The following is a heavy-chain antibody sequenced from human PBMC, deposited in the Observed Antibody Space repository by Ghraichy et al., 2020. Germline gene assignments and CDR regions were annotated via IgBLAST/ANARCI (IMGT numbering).Heavy chain of an antibody. Sequence: GESLNISCAASGFSFSSYAMSWVRQAPGKGLEWLSMISGNGDTTYYADSVKGRFTISRDSSKNTLYLQMDRLRVDDTAVYFCAKDPRGGLFDFWGQGTLVTVSS. CDR1: GFSFSSYA. CDR3: AKDPRGGLFDF. D-gene: IGHD3-3*01. CDR2: ISGNGDTT. V-gene: IGHV3-23*01. J-gene: IGHJ4*02.